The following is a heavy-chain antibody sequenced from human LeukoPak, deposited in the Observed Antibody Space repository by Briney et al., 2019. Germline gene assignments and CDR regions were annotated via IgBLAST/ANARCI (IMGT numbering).Heavy chain of an antibody. CDR1: GGSISSYY. J-gene: IGHJ4*02. V-gene: IGHV4-59*12. CDR3: ARGYSGSYFDFDY. CDR2: IYYSGYT. Sequence: PSETLSLTCTVSGGSISSYYWSWIRQPPGKGLEWIGYIYYSGYTNYNPSLKSRVTISVDTSKNQFSLKLSSVTAADTAVYYCARGYSGSYFDFDYWGQGTLVTVSS. D-gene: IGHD1-26*01.